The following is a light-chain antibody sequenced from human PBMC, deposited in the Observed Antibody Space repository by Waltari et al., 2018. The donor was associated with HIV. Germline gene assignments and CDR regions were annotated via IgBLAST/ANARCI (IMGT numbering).Light chain of an antibody. CDR1: QSISTY. Sequence: EIVLTQSPPTLSLSPGERATLSCRASQSISTYLAWYHLKSGQAPRLLIYDASKRAPGVPIRFSGSGSGIEFTLIISSLEPEDFAVYFCQQRSNWPLTFGGGTKVDI. J-gene: IGKJ4*01. CDR2: DAS. CDR3: QQRSNWPLT. V-gene: IGKV3-11*01.